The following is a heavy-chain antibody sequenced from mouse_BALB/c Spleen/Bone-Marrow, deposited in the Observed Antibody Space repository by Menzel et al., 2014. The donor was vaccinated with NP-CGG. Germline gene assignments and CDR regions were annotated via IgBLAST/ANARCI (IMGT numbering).Heavy chain of an antibody. V-gene: IGHV1-54*03. Sequence: VKLVESGAELVRPGTSVKVSCKASGYAFTNYWIAWVKQRPGQGLEWIGVINLGCGGVNYNEKIKGKAKLTADKSSSTAYIHLSSLTSDDAAVYFCSREITSYAVDYWGQGTSATVSS. CDR3: SREITSYAVDY. CDR2: INLGCGGV. J-gene: IGHJ4*01. D-gene: IGHD2-4*01. CDR1: GYAFTNYW.